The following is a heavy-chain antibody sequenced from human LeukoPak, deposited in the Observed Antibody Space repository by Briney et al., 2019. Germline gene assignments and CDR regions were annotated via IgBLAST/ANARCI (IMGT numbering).Heavy chain of an antibody. Sequence: PSETLSLTCTVSGGSISSSSYYWGWIRQPPGKGLEWIGSIYYSGSTNYNPSLKSRVTISVDTSKNQFSLKLSSVTAADTAVYYCAREDPEPAARYYYMDVWGKGTTVIISS. CDR3: AREDPEPAARYYYMDV. V-gene: IGHV4-39*07. J-gene: IGHJ6*03. CDR1: GGSISSSSYY. D-gene: IGHD2-2*01. CDR2: IYYSGST.